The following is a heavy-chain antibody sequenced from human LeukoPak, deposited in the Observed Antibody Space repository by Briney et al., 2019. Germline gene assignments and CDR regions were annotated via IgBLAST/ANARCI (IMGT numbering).Heavy chain of an antibody. CDR1: GFTISSYW. V-gene: IGHV3-7*03. CDR2: IKQDEGEK. Sequence: HPGGSLRLSCAVSGFTISSYWMTWVRQAPGKGLEWVANIKQDEGEKYYVESVKGRFTISRDNAKNSLYLQMNSLRAEDTAVYYCARDGDILTGHFNYWGQGTLVTVSS. J-gene: IGHJ4*02. CDR3: ARDGDILTGHFNY. D-gene: IGHD3-9*01.